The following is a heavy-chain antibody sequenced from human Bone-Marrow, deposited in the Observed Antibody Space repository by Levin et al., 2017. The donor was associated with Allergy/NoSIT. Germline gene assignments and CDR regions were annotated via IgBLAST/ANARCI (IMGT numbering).Heavy chain of an antibody. V-gene: IGHV1-18*01. CDR2: ISTDTGNR. J-gene: IGHJ5*02. D-gene: IGHD2-21*01. CDR3: ARLVVGAKGWFAH. Sequence: ASVKVSCKASGYTFRNYGISWVRQAPGRGLEWLGWISTDTGNRHYAQNLQGRVTMTTDTSTDTAHLELRSLRSDDTAIYYCARLVVGAKGWFAHCGQGAPVTVSS. CDR1: GYTFRNYG.